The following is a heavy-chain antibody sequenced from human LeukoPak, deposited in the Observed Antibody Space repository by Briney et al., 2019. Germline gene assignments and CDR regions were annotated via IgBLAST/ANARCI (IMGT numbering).Heavy chain of an antibody. J-gene: IGHJ4*02. CDR1: GGTFSSYA. Sequence: SVKVSCEASGGTFSSYAISWVRQAPGQGLGWMGGIIPIFGTANYAQKFQGRVTITADESTSTAYMELSSLRSEDTAVYYCARITPQYSGYDYYFDYWGQGTLVTVFS. V-gene: IGHV1-69*13. CDR2: IIPIFGTA. D-gene: IGHD5-12*01. CDR3: ARITPQYSGYDYYFDY.